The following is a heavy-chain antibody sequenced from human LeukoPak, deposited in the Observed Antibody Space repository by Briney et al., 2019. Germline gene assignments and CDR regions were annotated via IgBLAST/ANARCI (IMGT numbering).Heavy chain of an antibody. V-gene: IGHV3-30-3*01. CDR3: ARGSYGFGY. CDR1: GFTFSSYA. J-gene: IGHJ4*02. CDR2: ISYDGSNK. Sequence: PGGSLKLSCAASGFTFSSYAMHWVRQAPGKGLEWVAVISYDGSNKYYADSVKGRFTISRDNSKNTLYLQMNSLRAEDTAVYYCARGSYGFGYWGQGTLVTVSS. D-gene: IGHD5-18*01.